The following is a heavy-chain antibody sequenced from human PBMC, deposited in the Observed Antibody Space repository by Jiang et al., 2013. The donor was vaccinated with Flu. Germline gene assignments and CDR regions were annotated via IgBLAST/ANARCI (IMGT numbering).Heavy chain of an antibody. CDR1: GYTFTKYS. V-gene: IGHV1-3*01. Sequence: SGAEVKKPGASVKVSCKASGYTFTKYSMHWVRQAPGQRFEWMGWINAGNGDTRYSPKFQDRVTITIDTSASTGYMELSSLRPEDTAVYYCARYYSSSPGCFDPWGQGTLVTVSS. J-gene: IGHJ5*02. CDR2: INAGNGDT. D-gene: IGHD6-6*01. CDR3: ARYYSSSPGCFDP.